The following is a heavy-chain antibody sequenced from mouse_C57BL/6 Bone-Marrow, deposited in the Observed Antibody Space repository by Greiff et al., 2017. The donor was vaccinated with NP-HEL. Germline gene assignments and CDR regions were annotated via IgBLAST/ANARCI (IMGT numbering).Heavy chain of an antibody. Sequence: KLQQSGPVLVKPGASVKMSCKASGYTFTDYYMNWVKQSHGKSLEWFGVFNPYNVGTSYNQKFKGKATLPVDKPTSTAYMELNSRTSEDYAVYYCERRATGTTWFAYWGQGTLVTVSA. CDR3: ERRATGTTWFAY. CDR2: FNPYNVGT. CDR1: GYTFTDYY. J-gene: IGHJ3*01. V-gene: IGHV1-19*01. D-gene: IGHD4-1*02.